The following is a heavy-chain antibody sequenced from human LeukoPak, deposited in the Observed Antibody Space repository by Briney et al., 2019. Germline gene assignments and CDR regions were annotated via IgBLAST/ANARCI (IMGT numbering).Heavy chain of an antibody. Sequence: ASVKVSCKVSGYTLTELSMHWVRQAPGKGLEWMGGFDPEDGETIYAQKFQGRVTMTEDTSTDTAYMELSSLRSEDTAVYYCATGRYSSSSLNWLDPWGQGTLVTVSS. CDR2: FDPEDGET. CDR1: GYTLTELS. CDR3: ATGRYSSSSLNWLDP. D-gene: IGHD6-6*01. J-gene: IGHJ5*02. V-gene: IGHV1-24*01.